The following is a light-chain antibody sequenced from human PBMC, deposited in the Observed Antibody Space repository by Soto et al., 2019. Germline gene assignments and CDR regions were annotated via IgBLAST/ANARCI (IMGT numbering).Light chain of an antibody. J-gene: IGKJ4*01. CDR3: QQYYSSPLT. Sequence: DFVMTQSPDSLSVSLVERATINCKSSQSVLYSSNNKNYLAWYQQKPGQPPKLLIYWASTRESGVPDRFSGSGSGTDFTLTISSLHAEDVAVYFCQQYYSSPLTFGGGTKVDIK. CDR1: QSVLYSSNNKNY. CDR2: WAS. V-gene: IGKV4-1*01.